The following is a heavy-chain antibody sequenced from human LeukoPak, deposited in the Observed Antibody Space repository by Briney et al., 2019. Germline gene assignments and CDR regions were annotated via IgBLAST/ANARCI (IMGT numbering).Heavy chain of an antibody. J-gene: IGHJ3*02. CDR3: ARDYYDSSGFGAFDI. V-gene: IGHV1-2*02. CDR1: GYTSTAYY. D-gene: IGHD3-22*01. Sequence: GASVKVSCKASGYTSTAYYMHWVRQDPGQGLEWMGWINPNSGGTNYAQKFQGRVTMTRDTSISTAYMELSRLRSDDTAVYYCARDYYDSSGFGAFDIWGQGTMVTVSS. CDR2: INPNSGGT.